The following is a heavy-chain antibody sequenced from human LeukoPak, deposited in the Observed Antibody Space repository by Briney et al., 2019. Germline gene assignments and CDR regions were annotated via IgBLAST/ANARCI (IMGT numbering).Heavy chain of an antibody. J-gene: IGHJ5*02. CDR1: GFTFSSYG. D-gene: IGHD3-22*01. V-gene: IGHV3-23*01. CDR2: ISGSGGST. Sequence: GGSLRLSCAASGFTFSSYGMSWVRQAPGKGLEWVSAISGSGGSTYYADSVKGRFTISRDNSKNTLYLQMNSLRAEDTAVYYCAKDNGYYYDSSGYRNCFDPWGQGTLVTVSS. CDR3: AKDNGYYYDSSGYRNCFDP.